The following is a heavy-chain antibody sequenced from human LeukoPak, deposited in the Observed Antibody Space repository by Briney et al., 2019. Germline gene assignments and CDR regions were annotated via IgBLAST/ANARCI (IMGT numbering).Heavy chain of an antibody. V-gene: IGHV4-30-4*08. CDR1: GGSISSGDYY. CDR3: ATSTWDTAMVTEDY. Sequence: PSETLSLTCTVSGGSISSGDYYWSWIRQPPGKGLEWIGYIYYSGSTYYNPSLKSRVTISVDTSKNQFSLKLSSVTAADTAVYYCATSTWDTAMVTEDYWGQGTLVTVSS. D-gene: IGHD5-18*01. CDR2: IYYSGST. J-gene: IGHJ4*02.